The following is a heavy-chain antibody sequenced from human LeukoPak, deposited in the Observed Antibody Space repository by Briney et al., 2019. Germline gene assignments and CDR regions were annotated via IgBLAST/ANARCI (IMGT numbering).Heavy chain of an antibody. V-gene: IGHV1-2*02. CDR3: ARKSLVVGTNAFDI. Sequence: GASVKASCKASGYTFTGYYMHWVRQAPGQGLEWMGWINPNSGGTNYAQKFQGRVTMTRDTSISTAYTELSRLRSDDTAVYYCARKSLVVGTNAFDIWGQGTMVTVSS. J-gene: IGHJ3*02. CDR2: INPNSGGT. CDR1: GYTFTGYY. D-gene: IGHD2-15*01.